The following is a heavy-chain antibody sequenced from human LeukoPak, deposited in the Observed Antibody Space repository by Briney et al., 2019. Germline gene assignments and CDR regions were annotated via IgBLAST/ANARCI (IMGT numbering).Heavy chain of an antibody. Sequence: ASVKVSCKVSGYTLTELSMHWVRQAPGKGLEWMGGFDPEDGETIYAQKFQGRVTMTEDTSTDTAHMELSSLRSEDTAVYYCATDRGYSYGSNWFDPWGQGTLVTVSS. J-gene: IGHJ5*02. D-gene: IGHD5-18*01. CDR1: GYTLTELS. CDR2: FDPEDGET. CDR3: ATDRGYSYGSNWFDP. V-gene: IGHV1-24*01.